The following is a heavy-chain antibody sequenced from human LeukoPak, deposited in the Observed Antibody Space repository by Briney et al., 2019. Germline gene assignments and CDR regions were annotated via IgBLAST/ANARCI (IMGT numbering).Heavy chain of an antibody. Sequence: GGSLRLSCAASGFNFRIYAMSWVRQAPGMRPEWVSTITSSGGSTFYADSVKGHLTISRDNTRNTLYLQMNNLRAEDTALYYCAKDLGPTYGIGWPNFDYWGQGTLVTVSS. CDR2: ITSSGGST. D-gene: IGHD6-19*01. V-gene: IGHV3-23*01. CDR1: GFNFRIYA. J-gene: IGHJ4*02. CDR3: AKDLGPTYGIGWPNFDY.